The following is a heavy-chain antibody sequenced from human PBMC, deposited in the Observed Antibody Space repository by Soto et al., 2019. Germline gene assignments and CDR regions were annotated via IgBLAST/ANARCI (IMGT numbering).Heavy chain of an antibody. D-gene: IGHD5-18*01. J-gene: IGHJ4*02. Sequence: ASVKVSCKASGYTFATHDFAWVRQATGQGLEWMGWMNPNTGNTGYAQPFRGRITMTRNTSITTAYMELSSLTSEDTAVYYCARERYSCPFWGQGTLVTVSS. CDR2: MNPNTGNT. CDR1: GYTFATHD. V-gene: IGHV1-8*01. CDR3: ARERYSCPF.